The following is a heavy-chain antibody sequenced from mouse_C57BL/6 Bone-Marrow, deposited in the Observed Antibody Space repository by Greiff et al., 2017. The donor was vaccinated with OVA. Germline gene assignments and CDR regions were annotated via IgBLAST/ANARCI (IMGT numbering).Heavy chain of an antibody. CDR1: GYTFTSYW. CDR2: IDPSDSYT. V-gene: IGHV1-69*01. CDR3: ARDYDGSFAY. D-gene: IGHD1-1*01. J-gene: IGHJ3*01. Sequence: QVQLQQPGAELVMPGASVKLSCKASGYTFTSYWMHWVKQRPGQGLEWIGEIDPSDSYTNYNQKFKGKSTLTVDKSSSTAYMQLSSLTSEDSAVYYCARDYDGSFAYWGQGTLVTVSA.